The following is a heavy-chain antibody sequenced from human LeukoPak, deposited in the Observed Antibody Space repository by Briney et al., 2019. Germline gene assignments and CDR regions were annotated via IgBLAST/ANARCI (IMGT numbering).Heavy chain of an antibody. CDR1: GGSFSGYY. J-gene: IGHJ4*02. V-gene: IGHV4-34*01. CDR3: ARHWTYYDYVWGSYRPYYFDY. CDR2: INHSGST. D-gene: IGHD3-16*02. Sequence: SETLSLTCAVYGGSFSGYYWSWIRQPPGKGLEWIGEINHSGSTNYNPSLKSRVTISVDTSKNQFSLKLSSVTAADTAAYYCARHWTYYDYVWGSYRPYYFDYWGQGTLVTVSS.